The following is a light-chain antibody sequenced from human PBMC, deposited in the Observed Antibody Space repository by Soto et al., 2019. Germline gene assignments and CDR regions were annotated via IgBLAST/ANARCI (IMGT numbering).Light chain of an antibody. Sequence: DIQMTQFPSSLSASVGDRVTITCRASQGISDFLAWYQQKPGKVPKLLIYAASALQSGVPSRFSGSGSGTDFTLTISSLQPEDVATYYCQKYNSAPPSLTFGGGTKVEIK. CDR3: QKYNSAPPSLT. CDR1: QGISDF. V-gene: IGKV1-27*01. J-gene: IGKJ4*01. CDR2: AAS.